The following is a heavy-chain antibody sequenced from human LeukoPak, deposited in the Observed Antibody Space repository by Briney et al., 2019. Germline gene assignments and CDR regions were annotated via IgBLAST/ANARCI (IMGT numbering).Heavy chain of an antibody. CDR3: ARDVRPAAWIQLWSRMDV. Sequence: SVKVSCKASGYTFINYGISWVRQAPGQGLEWMGRIIPILGIANYAQKFQGRVTITADKSTSTAYMELSSLRSEDTAVYYSARDVRPAAWIQLWSRMDVWGQGTTVTVSS. D-gene: IGHD5-18*01. CDR1: GYTFINYG. J-gene: IGHJ6*02. V-gene: IGHV1-69*04. CDR2: IIPILGIA.